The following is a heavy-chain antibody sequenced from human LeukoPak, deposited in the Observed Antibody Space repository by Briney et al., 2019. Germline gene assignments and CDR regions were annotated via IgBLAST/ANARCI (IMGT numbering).Heavy chain of an antibody. V-gene: IGHV1-2*02. D-gene: IGHD5-18*01. CDR3: ARLGRQDTAMA. CDR2: VNPNNGGT. Sequence: ASVKVSCKASGYTFTGYYMHWVRQAPGQGPEWMGWVNPNNGGTNYAQKFQGRVTMTSDTSIGTAYMELSSLTSDDTAVYYCARLGRQDTAMAWGQGTLVTVSS. CDR1: GYTFTGYY. J-gene: IGHJ5*02.